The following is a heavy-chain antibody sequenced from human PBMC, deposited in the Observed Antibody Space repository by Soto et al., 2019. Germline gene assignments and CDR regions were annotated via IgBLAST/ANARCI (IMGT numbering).Heavy chain of an antibody. D-gene: IGHD6-13*01. CDR1: GFTFSSYG. Sequence: QVQLVESGGGVVQPGRSLRLSCAASGFTFSSYGMHWVRQAPGKGLEWVAVISYDGCNKHYADSVKGRFTISRDNSKNTLYLQMNSLRSEDTAVYYCAKDTGYSSIQPDYWGQGTLVTVSS. CDR3: AKDTGYSSIQPDY. CDR2: ISYDGCNK. V-gene: IGHV3-30*18. J-gene: IGHJ4*02.